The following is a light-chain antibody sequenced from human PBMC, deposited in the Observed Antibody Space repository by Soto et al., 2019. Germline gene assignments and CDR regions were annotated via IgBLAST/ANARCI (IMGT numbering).Light chain of an antibody. CDR2: AVT. CDR3: CSYAGSNTWV. CDR1: SSDVGGYNY. J-gene: IGLJ3*02. Sequence: QSVLTQPRSVSGSPGQSVTISCNGASSDVGGYNYVSWHQQHPGKAPKLIIFAVTQRPSGVPDRFSGSKSGNTASLTISGLQAEDEDDYYCCSYAGSNTWVFGGGTKLTVL. V-gene: IGLV2-11*02.